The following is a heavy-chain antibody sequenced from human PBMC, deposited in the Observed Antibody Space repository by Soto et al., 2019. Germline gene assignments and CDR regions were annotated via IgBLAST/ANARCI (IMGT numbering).Heavy chain of an antibody. CDR3: ARVTAMGAKPDY. CDR1: GGSISSGGYY. D-gene: IGHD5-18*01. Sequence: SETLSLTCTVSGGSISSGGYYWSWIRQHPGKGLEWIGYIYYSGSTYYNPPLKSRVTISVDTSKNQFSLKLSSVTAADTAVYYCARVTAMGAKPDYWGQGTLVTVSS. J-gene: IGHJ4*02. V-gene: IGHV4-31*03. CDR2: IYYSGST.